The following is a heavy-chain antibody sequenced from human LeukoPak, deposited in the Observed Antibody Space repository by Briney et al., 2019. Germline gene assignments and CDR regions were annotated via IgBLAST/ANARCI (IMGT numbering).Heavy chain of an antibody. J-gene: IGHJ5*02. CDR3: ARVLPGFFLLVVVVAATS. Sequence: GGSLRLSCAASGFTFSSYDMYWVRQPTGKGLDWVSGIGTAGDTYYPGSVKGRFTISRENAKNSLSLQMNSLRAGDTAVYYCARVLPGFFLLVVVVAATSWGQGTLVTVSS. V-gene: IGHV3-13*01. D-gene: IGHD2-15*01. CDR1: GFTFSSYD. CDR2: IGTAGDT.